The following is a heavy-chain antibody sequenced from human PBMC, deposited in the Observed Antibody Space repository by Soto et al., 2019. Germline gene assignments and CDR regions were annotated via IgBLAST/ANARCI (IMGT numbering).Heavy chain of an antibody. CDR2: IQYSGDT. CDR3: ASHDYADRAFDL. CDR1: GSSVGSGAYY. D-gene: IGHD5-12*01. Sequence: ASETLSLTCIVCGSSVGSGAYYWSWIRQPPGSALEWIGYIQYSGDTNYNSSLKSRVTISVDRSRNRLSLKLTSVTAADTAFYYCASHDYADRAFDLWGQGTKVTVSS. J-gene: IGHJ3*01. V-gene: IGHV4-61*08.